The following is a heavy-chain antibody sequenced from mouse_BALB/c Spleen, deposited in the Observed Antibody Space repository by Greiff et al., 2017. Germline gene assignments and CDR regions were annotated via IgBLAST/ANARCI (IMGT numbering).Heavy chain of an antibody. CDR2: IDPSNSET. CDR1: GYTFTSYW. J-gene: IGHJ2*01. Sequence: QVQLQQSGPELVRPGASVKLSCTASGYTFTSYWMHWVNQRPGQGLEWIGMIDPSNSETRLNQKFKDKATLNVDKSSNTAYMQLSSLTSEDSAVYYCARGRGYRYEDCFDYWGQGTTLTVSA. CDR3: ARGRGYRYEDCFDY. V-gene: IGHV1-69*02. D-gene: IGHD2-14*01.